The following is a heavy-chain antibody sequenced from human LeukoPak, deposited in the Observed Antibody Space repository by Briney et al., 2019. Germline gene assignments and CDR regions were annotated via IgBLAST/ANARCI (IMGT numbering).Heavy chain of an antibody. J-gene: IGHJ3*02. V-gene: IGHV3-53*01. CDR1: GFTFSSYW. D-gene: IGHD3-22*01. CDR2: IYSGGST. CDR3: ARDPHYYDSSGSGDAFDI. Sequence: SGGSLRLSCAASGFTFSSYWMSWVRQAPGKGLEWVSVIYSGGSTYHADSVQCRFTISRDNSKNTLYLQMNSLRAEDTAVYYCARDPHYYDSSGSGDAFDIWGQGTMVTVSS.